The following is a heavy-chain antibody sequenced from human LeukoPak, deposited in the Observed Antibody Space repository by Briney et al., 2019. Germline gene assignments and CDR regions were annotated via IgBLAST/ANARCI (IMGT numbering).Heavy chain of an antibody. CDR3: ARDFTVIAAGGFDP. V-gene: IGHV4-59*01. D-gene: IGHD6-13*01. CDR1: GGSISSYY. CDR2: IYYSGST. J-gene: IGHJ5*02. Sequence: SETLSLTCTVSGGSISSYYWSWIRQPPGKGLEWIGYIYYSGSTNYNPSLKSRVTISVDTSKNQLSLKLSSVTAADTAVYYCARDFTVIAAGGFDPWGQGTLVTVSS.